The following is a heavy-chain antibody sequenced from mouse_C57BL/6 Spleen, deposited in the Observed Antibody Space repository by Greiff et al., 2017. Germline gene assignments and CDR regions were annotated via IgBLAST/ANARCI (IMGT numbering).Heavy chain of an antibody. D-gene: IGHD4-1*01. V-gene: IGHV1-69*01. J-gene: IGHJ2*01. CDR2: IDPSDSYT. CDR1: GYTFTSYW. CDR3: ARGRLGRNYFDD. Sequence: QVQLQQPGAELVMPGASVTLSCKASGYTFTSYWMHWVKQRPGQGLEWIGEIDPSDSYTNYNQKFKGKSTLTVDKSSSTAYMQLSSLTSEDSAVYYCARGRLGRNYFDDWGQGTTLTVSS.